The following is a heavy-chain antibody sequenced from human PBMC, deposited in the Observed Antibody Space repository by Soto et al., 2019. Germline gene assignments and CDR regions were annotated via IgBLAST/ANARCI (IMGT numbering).Heavy chain of an antibody. CDR3: ARYWSAGTLYVAFDI. Sequence: QVQLVQSGSEVKKPGSSVKVSCKASGGTFSDFTLSWLRQAPGRGLEWMGGISPMIGATNNAQKLKGRLTINADKSTGTVYMELNSLRSDDTAVYYCARYWSAGTLYVAFDIWGQGTEVTVSP. CDR1: GGTFSDFT. D-gene: IGHD2-15*01. J-gene: IGHJ3*02. CDR2: ISPMIGAT. V-gene: IGHV1-69*06.